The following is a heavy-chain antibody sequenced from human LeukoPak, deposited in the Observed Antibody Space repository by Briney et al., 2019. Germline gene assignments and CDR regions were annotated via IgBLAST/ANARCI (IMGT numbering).Heavy chain of an antibody. D-gene: IGHD3-16*01. CDR3: ARGGGLDV. CDR1: GFTFSTYA. V-gene: IGHV3-23*01. Sequence: PGGSLRLSCAASGFTFSTYAMSWVRQAPGKGLEWVSGISGSGLSTSYADSVKGRFTISRDNAKNSLYLQMSNLRAEDTAVYFCARGGGLDVWGQGATVTVSS. J-gene: IGHJ6*02. CDR2: ISGSGLST.